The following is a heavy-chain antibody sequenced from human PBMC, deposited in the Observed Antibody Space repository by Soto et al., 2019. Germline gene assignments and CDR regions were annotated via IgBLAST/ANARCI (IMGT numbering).Heavy chain of an antibody. J-gene: IGHJ4*02. D-gene: IGHD2-15*01. CDR1: GVTFSRYG. Sequence: GGSLRLSCAASGVTFSRYGMHWVRQAPGKGLEWVSAISGSGGSTYYADSVKGRFTISRDDSKNTLFLQMNSLRAEDTAVYYCATAKLLLPWLFDYWGQGTLVTVSS. CDR2: ISGSGGST. CDR3: ATAKLLLPWLFDY. V-gene: IGHV3-23*01.